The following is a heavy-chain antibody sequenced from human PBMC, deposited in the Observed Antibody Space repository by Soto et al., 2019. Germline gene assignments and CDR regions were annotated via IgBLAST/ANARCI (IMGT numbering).Heavy chain of an antibody. Sequence: GEFLQNSCQVSGYTLSIYWVGRVRLMPGKGLEWMGIIYPSDSDTRYSPSFQGQDTISADQSINTAYLQWDSLKASDTAIYYCARPANTVADHFDLWGQGTPVTVSS. J-gene: IGHJ4*02. CDR3: ARPANTVADHFDL. CDR2: IYPSDSDT. V-gene: IGHV5-51*01. D-gene: IGHD4-17*01. CDR1: GYTLSIYW.